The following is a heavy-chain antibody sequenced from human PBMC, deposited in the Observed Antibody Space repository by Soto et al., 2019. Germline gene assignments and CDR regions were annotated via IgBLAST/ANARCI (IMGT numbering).Heavy chain of an antibody. CDR3: ARGSEATAGTWYFDS. D-gene: IGHD6-13*01. CDR1: GGSFRGHY. J-gene: IGHJ4*02. Sequence: SETLSLTCAVYGGSFRGHYWSWIRQPPGKGLEWIGEINHRGSSNNNPSLKSRVTTSVETSKNQFSLKLSSVTAADTAVYYCARGSEATAGTWYFDSWGQGTLVTVSS. CDR2: INHRGSS. V-gene: IGHV4-34*01.